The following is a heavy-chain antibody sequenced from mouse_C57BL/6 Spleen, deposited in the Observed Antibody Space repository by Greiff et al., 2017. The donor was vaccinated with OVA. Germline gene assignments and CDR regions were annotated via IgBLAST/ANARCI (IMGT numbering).Heavy chain of an antibody. Sequence: VKLVESGPGLVQPSQSLSITCTVSGFSLTSYGVHWVRQSPGKGLEWLGVIWSGGSTDYNAAFISRLSISKDNSKSQVFFKMNSLQADDTAIYYCARNSITTGGYFDVWGTGTTVTVSS. J-gene: IGHJ1*03. CDR2: IWSGGST. CDR3: ARNSITTGGYFDV. CDR1: GFSLTSYG. D-gene: IGHD1-1*01. V-gene: IGHV2-2*01.